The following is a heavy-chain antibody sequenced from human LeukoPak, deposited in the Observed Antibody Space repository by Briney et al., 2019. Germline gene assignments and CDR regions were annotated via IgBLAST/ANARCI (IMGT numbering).Heavy chain of an antibody. CDR2: IYHSGST. J-gene: IGHJ5*02. CDR1: GGSISSGGYS. Sequence: SETLSLTCAVSGGSISSGGYSWSWIRQPPGKGLEWIGYIYHSGSTYYNPSLKSRVTISVDRSKNQFSLKLSSVTAADTAVYYCAREAPYCSGGSCYEIDPWGQGTLVTVSS. CDR3: AREAPYCSGGSCYEIDP. V-gene: IGHV4-30-2*01. D-gene: IGHD2-15*01.